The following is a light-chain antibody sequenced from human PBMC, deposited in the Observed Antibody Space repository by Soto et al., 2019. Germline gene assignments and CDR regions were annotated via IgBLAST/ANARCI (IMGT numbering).Light chain of an antibody. V-gene: IGKV1-39*01. J-gene: IGKJ4*01. CDR2: TAS. CDR3: QQTYSGPLT. CDR1: QNIDRD. Sequence: DIQVTQSPSSLSASVGDRVTITCRASQNIDRDLNWYQQKPGKAPKVLIYTASSLQSGVPSRFSGIGSGTDFTLSISSLQPEDFATYYCQQTYSGPLTFGGGTKVEIK.